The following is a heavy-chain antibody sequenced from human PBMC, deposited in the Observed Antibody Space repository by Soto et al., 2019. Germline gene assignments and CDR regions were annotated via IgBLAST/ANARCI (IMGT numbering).Heavy chain of an antibody. CDR1: GYTFTSYG. J-gene: IGHJ4*02. V-gene: IGHV1-18*04. CDR2: ISAYNGNT. Sequence: ASVKVSCKASGYTFTSYGISWVRQAPGQGLEWMGWISAYNGNTNYAQKLQGRVTMTTDTSTSTAYMELSSLRSEDTAVYYCASSYYDSSGYSRNPIDYWGQGTLVTVSS. D-gene: IGHD3-22*01. CDR3: ASSYYDSSGYSRNPIDY.